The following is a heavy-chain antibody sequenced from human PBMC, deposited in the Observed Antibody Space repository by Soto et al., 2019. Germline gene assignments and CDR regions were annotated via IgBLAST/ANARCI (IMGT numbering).Heavy chain of an antibody. CDR3: AKPTADYAFDI. CDR2: ISYDGSNK. V-gene: IGHV3-30*18. Sequence: PGGSLRLSCAASGFTFSSYGMHWVRQAPGKGLEWVAVISYDGSNKYYADSVKGRFTISRDNSKNTLYLQMNSLRAEDTAVYYCAKPTADYAFDIWGQGTMVTVSS. J-gene: IGHJ3*02. CDR1: GFTFSSYG. D-gene: IGHD4-4*01.